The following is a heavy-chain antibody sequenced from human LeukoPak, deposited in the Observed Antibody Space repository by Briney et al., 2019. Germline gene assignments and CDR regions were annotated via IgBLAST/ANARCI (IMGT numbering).Heavy chain of an antibody. CDR3: LKEARGTTVYY. Sequence: GGSLRLSCAASGFTVSDNYMSWVRQTPGEGLEGVSVIFGGSTYYADSVKGRFTISRDNSNNTLYLQIDSLRAEDTAIYYCLKEARGTTVYYWGQGTLVTVSS. J-gene: IGHJ4*02. V-gene: IGHV3-66*01. D-gene: IGHD4-17*01. CDR2: IFGGST. CDR1: GFTVSDNY.